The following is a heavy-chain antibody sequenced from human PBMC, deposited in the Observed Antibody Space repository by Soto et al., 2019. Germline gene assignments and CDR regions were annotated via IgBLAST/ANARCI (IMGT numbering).Heavy chain of an antibody. V-gene: IGHV4-34*01. J-gene: IGHJ6*02. D-gene: IGHD3-3*01. CDR1: GGSFSGYY. Sequence: SETLSLTCAVYGGSFSGYYWSWIRQPPGKGLEWIGEINHSGSTNYNPSLKSRVTISVDTSKNQFPLKLSSVTAADTAVYYCARGSLRFLEWLFSRYYYYGMDVWGQGTTVTVSS. CDR2: INHSGST. CDR3: ARGSLRFLEWLFSRYYYYGMDV.